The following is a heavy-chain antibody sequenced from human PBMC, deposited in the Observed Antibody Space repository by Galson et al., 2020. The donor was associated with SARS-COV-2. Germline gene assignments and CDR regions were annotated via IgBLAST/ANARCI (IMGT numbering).Heavy chain of an antibody. J-gene: IGHJ6*02. Sequence: LRLSCAASGLIVSSSYMSWVRQAPGKGLEWVSIIYRGGNTYYADSVKGRFTISRDNSKTTLYLQMNSLRPEDTAVYFCARRMTSSWGMDVWGQGTTVTVSS. CDR1: GLIVSSSY. CDR2: IYRGGNT. CDR3: ARRMTSSWGMDV. D-gene: IGHD6-6*01. V-gene: IGHV3-66*02.